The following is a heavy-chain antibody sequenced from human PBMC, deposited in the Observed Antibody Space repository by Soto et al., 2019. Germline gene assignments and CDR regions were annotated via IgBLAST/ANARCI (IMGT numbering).Heavy chain of an antibody. Sequence: SETLSLTCTVSGGSISSYYWSWILQPPGKGLEWIGYIYYSGSTNYNPSLKSRVTISVDTSKNQFSLKLSSVTAADTAVYYCAREALLDDFWSGYQVWGQGTLVTVSS. V-gene: IGHV4-59*12. CDR1: GGSISSYY. CDR2: IYYSGST. J-gene: IGHJ4*02. D-gene: IGHD3-3*01. CDR3: AREALLDDFWSGYQV.